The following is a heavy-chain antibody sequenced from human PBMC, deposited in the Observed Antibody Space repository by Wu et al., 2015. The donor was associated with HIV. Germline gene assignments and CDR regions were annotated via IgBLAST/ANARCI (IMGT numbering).Heavy chain of an antibody. CDR3: ARDHRGFGQDNTPNYYYYGMDV. CDR1: GGTFSSYA. Sequence: QVQLVQSGAEVKKPGSSVKVSCKASGGTFSSYAISWVRQAPGQGLEWMGGIIPIFGTANYAQKFQGRVTITTDESTSTAYMELSSLRSEDTAVYYCARDHRGFGQDNTPNYYYYGMDVWGQGTTVTVSS. V-gene: IGHV1-69*05. J-gene: IGHJ6*02. D-gene: IGHD3-10*01. CDR2: IIPIFGTA.